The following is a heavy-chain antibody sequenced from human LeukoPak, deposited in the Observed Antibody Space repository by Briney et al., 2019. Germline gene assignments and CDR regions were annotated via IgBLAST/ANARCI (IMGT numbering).Heavy chain of an antibody. CDR2: TYYRSKWYN. CDR1: GDSVSSNSAA. J-gene: IGHJ4*02. V-gene: IGHV6-1*01. D-gene: IGHD3-10*01. Sequence: SQTLSLTCAISGDSVSSNSAAWNWIRQSPLRGLEWLGRTYYRSKWYNDYAVSVKSRITINPDTSKNQFSLQLNSVTPEDTAVYYCAREVGIVGARGYFDYWGQGTLVTVSS. CDR3: AREVGIVGARGYFDY.